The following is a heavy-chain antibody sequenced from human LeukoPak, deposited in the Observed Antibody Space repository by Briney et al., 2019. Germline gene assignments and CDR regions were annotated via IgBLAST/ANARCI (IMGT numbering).Heavy chain of an antibody. J-gene: IGHJ6*03. D-gene: IGHD5-18*01. Sequence: SETLSLTRTVSGGSISSYYWSWIRQPPGKGLEWIGYIYYSGSTNYNPSLKSRVTISVDTSKNQFSLKLSSVTAADTAVYYCARAGYSYGSHYYYYYYMDVWGKGTTVTVSS. CDR3: ARAGYSYGSHYYYYYYMDV. CDR2: IYYSGST. V-gene: IGHV4-59*01. CDR1: GGSISSYY.